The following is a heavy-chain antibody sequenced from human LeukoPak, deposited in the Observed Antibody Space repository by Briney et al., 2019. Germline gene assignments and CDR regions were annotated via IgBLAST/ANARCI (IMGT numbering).Heavy chain of an antibody. J-gene: IGHJ4*02. CDR2: IYPGDSDT. D-gene: IGHD3-22*01. V-gene: IGHV5-51*01. CDR1: GYSFTSYW. CDR3: ARRVRPHYYDSSGFLDY. Sequence: GESLKISCKGSGYSFTSYWSGWVRQMPGKGLGWMGVIYPGDSDTRYSPSFQGQVTISADKSISTAYLQWSSLKASDTAMYYCARRVRPHYYDSSGFLDYWGQGTLVTVSS.